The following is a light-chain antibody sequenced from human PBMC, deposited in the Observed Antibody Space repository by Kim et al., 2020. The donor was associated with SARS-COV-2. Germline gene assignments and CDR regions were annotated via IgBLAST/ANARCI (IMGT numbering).Light chain of an antibody. J-gene: IGKJ5*01. CDR3: LQHNTYPIT. Sequence: SSVGDRVTTTRRASQDIRNDLGWYQQSPGRAPKRLSYGASSLQSGVPSRFSGSGSGTEFTLTISSLQPEDFATYFCLQHNTYPITFGQGTRLEIK. CDR2: GAS. CDR1: QDIRND. V-gene: IGKV1-17*01.